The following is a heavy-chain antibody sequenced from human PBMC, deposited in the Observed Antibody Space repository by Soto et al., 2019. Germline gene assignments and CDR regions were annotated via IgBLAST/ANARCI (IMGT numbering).Heavy chain of an antibody. CDR1: GGTFSDYV. V-gene: IGHV1-69*06. Sequence: GASVKVSCKAPGGTFSDYVVNWVRQAPGQGLEWMGRIIPISGAANYAQKFQGRVTITADKSTSTSYMELSSLRSEDTAVYYCARDMTRTVVPYFDFWGHGTLVTVSS. D-gene: IGHD1-7*01. CDR2: IIPISGAA. CDR3: ARDMTRTVVPYFDF. J-gene: IGHJ4*01.